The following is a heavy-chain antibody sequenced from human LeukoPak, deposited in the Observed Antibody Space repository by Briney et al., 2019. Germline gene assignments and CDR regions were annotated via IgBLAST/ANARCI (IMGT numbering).Heavy chain of an antibody. CDR1: GGSISSYY. CDR3: ARGSAAAGPDY. J-gene: IGHJ4*02. CDR2: IYYSGST. Sequence: SETLSLTCTVSGGSISSYYWSGIRQPPGKGLEWIGYIYYSGSTAYNPSLKSRVTISVDTSKNQFSLKLSSVTAADTAVYYCARGSAAAGPDYWGQGTLVTVSS. D-gene: IGHD6-13*01. V-gene: IGHV4-59*01.